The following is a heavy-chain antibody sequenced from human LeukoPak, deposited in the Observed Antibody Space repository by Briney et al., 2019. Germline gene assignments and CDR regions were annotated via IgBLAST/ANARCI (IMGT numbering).Heavy chain of an antibody. V-gene: IGHV1-3*01. J-gene: IGHJ4*02. D-gene: IGHD3-16*02. CDR1: GYTFTSYA. CDR3: ARVRLGELSFDY. Sequence: SVEVSCKASGYTFTSYAMHWVRQAPGQRLEWMGWINAGNGNTKYSQKFQGRVTITRDTSASTAYMELSSLRSEDTAVYYCARVRLGELSFDYWGQGTLVTVSS. CDR2: INAGNGNT.